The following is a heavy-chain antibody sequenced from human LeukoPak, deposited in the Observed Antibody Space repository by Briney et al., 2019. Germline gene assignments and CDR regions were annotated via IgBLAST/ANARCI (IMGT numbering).Heavy chain of an antibody. CDR1: SYIFNKYG. D-gene: IGHD3-3*01. CDR2: IAASNGNT. V-gene: IGHV1-18*01. J-gene: IGHJ3*02. Sequence: ASVKVSCRASSYIFNKYGITWVRQAPGQGLEWMGWIAASNGNTHYAQKYEGRVTMTRDTSTSTDYMELRTLRSDDTAVYYCATVGKDLRRGIFGFFDTWGQGTMVTVSS. CDR3: ATVGKDLRRGIFGFFDT.